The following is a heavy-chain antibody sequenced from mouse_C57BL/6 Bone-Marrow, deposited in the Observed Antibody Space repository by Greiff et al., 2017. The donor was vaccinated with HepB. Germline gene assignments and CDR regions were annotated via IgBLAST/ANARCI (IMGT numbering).Heavy chain of an antibody. Sequence: EVQRVESGGGLVQPGGSLKLSCAASGFTFSDYGMAWVRQAPRKGPEWVAFISNLAYSIYYADTVTGRFTISRENAKNTLYLEMSSLRSEDTAMYYCARYSNYGGYFDVWGTGTTVTVSS. CDR1: GFTFSDYG. J-gene: IGHJ1*03. V-gene: IGHV5-15*01. D-gene: IGHD2-5*01. CDR3: ARYSNYGGYFDV. CDR2: ISNLAYSI.